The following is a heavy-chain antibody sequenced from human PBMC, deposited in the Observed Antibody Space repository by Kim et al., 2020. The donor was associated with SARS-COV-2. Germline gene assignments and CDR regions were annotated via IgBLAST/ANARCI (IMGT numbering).Heavy chain of an antibody. D-gene: IGHD6-19*01. CDR3: VRGQQWLIKN. CDR2: ISRDGGEI. CDR1: GFTFDDYA. Sequence: GGSLRLSCAASGFTFDDYAIQWVRQVPGKGLEWVSLISRDGGEIKYADSVKVRFTISRDNSKKSVYLQMNSLRSEDTALYYCVRGQQWLIKNWGQGTQVTVSS. J-gene: IGHJ4*02. V-gene: IGHV3-43*02.